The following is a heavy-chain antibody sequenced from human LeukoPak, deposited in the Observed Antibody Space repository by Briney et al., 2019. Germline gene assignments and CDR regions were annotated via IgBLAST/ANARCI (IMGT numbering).Heavy chain of an antibody. V-gene: IGHV5-51*01. CDR2: LYPGDSDT. Sequence: LKISSKCSGYSFTSYWLGWVRQMPGKGLDWMGILYPGDSDTRSSPSFKGQVTISANKSISTAYVQWSSLKASYTAMYYCARFGATAAFAWLDPWGQGTLVTVSS. CDR3: ARFGATAAFAWLDP. D-gene: IGHD1-26*01. CDR1: GYSFTSYW. J-gene: IGHJ5*02.